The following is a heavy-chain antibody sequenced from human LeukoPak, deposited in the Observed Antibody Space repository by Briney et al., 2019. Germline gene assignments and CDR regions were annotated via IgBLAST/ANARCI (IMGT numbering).Heavy chain of an antibody. D-gene: IGHD3-22*01. J-gene: IGHJ4*02. CDR2: ISWNSGSI. CDR1: GFTFDDYA. V-gene: IGHV3-9*01. Sequence: GGSLRLSCAASGFTFDDYAMHWVRQAPGKGLEWVSGISWNSGSIGYADSVKGRFTISRDNAKNSLYLQMNSLRAEDTALYYCAKDGTYYYDSSGYWGYFDYWGQGTLVTVSS. CDR3: AKDGTYYYDSSGYWGYFDY.